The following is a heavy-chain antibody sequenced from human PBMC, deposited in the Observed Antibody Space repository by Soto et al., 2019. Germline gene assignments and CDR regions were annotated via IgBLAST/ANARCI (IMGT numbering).Heavy chain of an antibody. CDR3: ARRETYDYTVRVGWFDP. Sequence: QVQLQESGPGLVKPSQTLSLTCTVSGGSISSGGYYWSWIRQHPGKGLEWIGYIYYSGSTYYNPSLKSRVTISVDTSKNQFSLKLSSVTAADTAVYYCARRETYDYTVRVGWFDPWGQGTLVTVSS. D-gene: IGHD4-4*01. CDR2: IYYSGST. CDR1: GGSISSGGYY. V-gene: IGHV4-31*03. J-gene: IGHJ5*02.